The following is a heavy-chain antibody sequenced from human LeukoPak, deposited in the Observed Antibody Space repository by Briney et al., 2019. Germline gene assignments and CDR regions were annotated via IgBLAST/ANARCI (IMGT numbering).Heavy chain of an antibody. CDR2: IYTSGST. CDR1: GGSISSGSYY. D-gene: IGHD3-10*02. Sequence: PSQTLSLTCTVSGGSISSGSYYWSWIRQPAGKGLEWIGRIYTSGSTNYNPSLKSRVTISVDTSKNQFSLKLSSVTAADTAVYYCAREAPNTMWNFDAFDIWGQGTMVTVSS. J-gene: IGHJ3*02. V-gene: IGHV4-61*02. CDR3: AREAPNTMWNFDAFDI.